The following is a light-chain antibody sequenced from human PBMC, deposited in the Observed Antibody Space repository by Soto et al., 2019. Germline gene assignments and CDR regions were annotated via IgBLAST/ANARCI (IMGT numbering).Light chain of an antibody. CDR3: QQYDNSPRT. V-gene: IGKV3-20*01. CDR1: QSVNSNY. Sequence: EIVLTQSPGTLSLSPGERATLSCRASQSVNSNYLAWYQQKPGQGPRLLMYGASSRATGIPDRFSGSGSGTAFTLTISRLEPEDLAVYCCQQYDNSPRTVGQGTKVGIK. CDR2: GAS. J-gene: IGKJ1*01.